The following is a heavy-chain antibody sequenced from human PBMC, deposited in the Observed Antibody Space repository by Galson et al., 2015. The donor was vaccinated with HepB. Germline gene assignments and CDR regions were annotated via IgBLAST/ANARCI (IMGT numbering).Heavy chain of an antibody. V-gene: IGHV3-11*06. CDR3: ARVRKTTVTQWYFDY. CDR1: GFTFSDYY. CDR2: ISSSSSYT. D-gene: IGHD4-17*01. Sequence: SLRLSCAASGFTFSDYYMSWIRQAPGKGLEWVSYISSSSSYTNYADSVKGRFTISRDNAKNSLYLQMNSLRAEDTAVYYCARVRKTTVTQWYFDYWGQGTLVTVSS. J-gene: IGHJ4*02.